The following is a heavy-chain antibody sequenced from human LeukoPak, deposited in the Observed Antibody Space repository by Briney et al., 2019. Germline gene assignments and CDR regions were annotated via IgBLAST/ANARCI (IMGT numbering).Heavy chain of an antibody. J-gene: IGHJ4*02. CDR1: GFTFSSCQ. CDR2: IHRSGTTV. CDR3: AKQPSQYYYDSSGYDY. Sequence: GGSLRLSCVASGFTFSSCQMNWVRQAPGKGLEWLSYIHRSGTTVYYADSVRGRFTVSRDNTKNSLYLQMNSLRAEDTAVYYCAKQPSQYYYDSSGYDYWGQGTLVTVSS. V-gene: IGHV3-48*03. D-gene: IGHD3-22*01.